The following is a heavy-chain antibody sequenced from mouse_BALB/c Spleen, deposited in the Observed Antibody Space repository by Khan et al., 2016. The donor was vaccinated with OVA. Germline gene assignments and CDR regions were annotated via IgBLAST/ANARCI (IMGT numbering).Heavy chain of an antibody. D-gene: IGHD2-4*01. J-gene: IGHJ3*01. V-gene: IGHV8-12*01. CDR3: VRNRYEYDPWFAY. CDR1: GFSLTTSGMG. Sequence: QVTLKESGPGILQPSQTLSLTCSFSGFSLTTSGMGVTWIRQPSGKGLEWLAHIYWDDEKRYNPSLKSRLTISKDTSRNQVFLKLTSVDNAETATYYCVRNRYEYDPWFAYWGQGTLVTVSA. CDR2: IYWDDEK.